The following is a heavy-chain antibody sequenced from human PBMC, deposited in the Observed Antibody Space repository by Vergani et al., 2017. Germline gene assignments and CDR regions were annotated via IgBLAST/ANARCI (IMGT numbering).Heavy chain of an antibody. CDR2: ISSSSSYI. V-gene: IGHV3-21*01. D-gene: IGHD2-2*01. CDR1: GFTFSSYS. CDR3: ARDRLGGSDFSSTSCYAGSDT. Sequence: EVQLVESGGGLVKPGGSLRPSCAASGFTFSSYSMNWVRQAPGKGLEWVSSISSSSSYIYYADSVKGRFTISRDNAKNSLYMKMNSLRAEDTAVYYCARDRLGGSDFSSTSCYAGSDTWGQGTLVTVSS. J-gene: IGHJ5*02.